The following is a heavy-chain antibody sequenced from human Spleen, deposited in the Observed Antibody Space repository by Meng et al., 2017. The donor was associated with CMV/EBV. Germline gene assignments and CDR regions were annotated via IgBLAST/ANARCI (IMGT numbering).Heavy chain of an antibody. Sequence: GESLKISCAASGFTFSSNDMHWVRQTTGKGLEWVSAIGTAGDTYYPGSVKGRFTISRDNAKNSLYLQMNSLRAEDTAVYYCARELDNSSGWYSGGLDVWGQGTTVTVSS. J-gene: IGHJ6*02. CDR2: IGTAGDT. D-gene: IGHD6-19*01. V-gene: IGHV3-13*01. CDR1: GFTFSSND. CDR3: ARELDNSSGWYSGGLDV.